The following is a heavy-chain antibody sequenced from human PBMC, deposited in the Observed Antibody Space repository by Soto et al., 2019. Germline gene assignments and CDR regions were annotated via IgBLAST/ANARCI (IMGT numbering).Heavy chain of an antibody. Sequence: EVQLVESGGGLVKPGGSLRLSCAASGFTFSSYSMNWVRQAPGKGLEWVSSISSSSSYIYYADSVKGRFTISRDNAKNSLYLQMNSLRAEDTAVYYCARGRDMVYCSGGCCSYYFDYWGQGTLVTVSS. CDR2: ISSSSSYI. CDR3: ARGRDMVYCSGGCCSYYFDY. CDR1: GFTFSSYS. J-gene: IGHJ4*02. D-gene: IGHD2-15*01. V-gene: IGHV3-21*01.